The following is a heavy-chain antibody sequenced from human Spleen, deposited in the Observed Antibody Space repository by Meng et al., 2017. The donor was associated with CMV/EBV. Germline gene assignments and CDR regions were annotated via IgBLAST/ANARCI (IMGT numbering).Heavy chain of an antibody. V-gene: IGHV4-34*01. CDR2: INHSGST. CDR1: GGSFSGYY. CDR3: AFMITFGGVIAAFDY. Sequence: QVPPPDGCAGLWKPSGTLSLTCAVYGGSFSGYYWSWIRQPPGKGLEWIGEINHSGSTNYNPSLKSRVTISVDTSKNQFSLKLSSVTAADTAVYYCAFMITFGGVIAAFDYWGQGTLVTVSS. D-gene: IGHD3-16*02. J-gene: IGHJ4*02.